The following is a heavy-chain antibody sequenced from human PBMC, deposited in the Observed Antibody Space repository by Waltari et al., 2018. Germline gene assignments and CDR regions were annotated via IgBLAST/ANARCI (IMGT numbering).Heavy chain of an antibody. Sequence: QVQLVQSGAEVKKPGASVKVSCKASGYTFTGYYMHWVRQAPGQGLEWMGWINPNRGGTNYAQKFQGRVTMTRDTSISTAYMELSRLRSDDTAVYYCARDTGPGPYGGNSAGGYYYYYYMDVWGKGTTVTVSS. D-gene: IGHD2-21*02. J-gene: IGHJ6*03. CDR1: GYTFTGYY. V-gene: IGHV1-2*02. CDR2: INPNRGGT. CDR3: ARDTGPGPYGGNSAGGYYYYYYMDV.